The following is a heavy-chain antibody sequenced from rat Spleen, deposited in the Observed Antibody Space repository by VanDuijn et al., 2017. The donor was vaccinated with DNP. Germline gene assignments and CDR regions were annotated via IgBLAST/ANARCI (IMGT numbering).Heavy chain of an antibody. D-gene: IGHD1-5*01. CDR3: ARWKIGPHYFDY. V-gene: IGHV3-1*01. CDR2: ISYSGRT. CDR1: GYSITSNY. J-gene: IGHJ1*01. Sequence: EAQLQESGPGLVKPSQSLSLTCSVTGYSITSNYWGWIRKFPGNKMEWIGHISYSGRTTYNPSLKSRISITRDTSKNQFFLQLNSVSSEDTATYYCARWKIGPHYFDYWGPGTMVTVSS.